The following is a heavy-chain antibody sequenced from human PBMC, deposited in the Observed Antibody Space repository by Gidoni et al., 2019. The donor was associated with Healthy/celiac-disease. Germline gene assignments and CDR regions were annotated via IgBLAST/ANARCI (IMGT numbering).Heavy chain of an antibody. D-gene: IGHD3-10*01. CDR3: ATPLKSNTMVRGVQPDDYYGMDV. CDR1: GYTLTELS. CDR2: FDPEDGET. V-gene: IGHV1-24*01. Sequence: VQLVQSGAEVKKPGASVKVSCKFAGYTLTELSLPWVRQAPGKGLEWMGGFDPEDGETIYAQKFQGRVTMTEDTSTDTAYMELSSLRSEDTAVYYCATPLKSNTMVRGVQPDDYYGMDVWGQGTTVTVSS. J-gene: IGHJ6*02.